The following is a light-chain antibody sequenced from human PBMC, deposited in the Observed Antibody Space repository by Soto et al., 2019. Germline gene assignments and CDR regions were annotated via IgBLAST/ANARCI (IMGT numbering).Light chain of an antibody. CDR3: QQRSNWPRT. V-gene: IGKV3-11*01. CDR1: HSVPTNY. Sequence: EIVLTQSPGTLSLSPGERVTLSCRASHSVPTNYLAWYQQKPGQSPRLLIYGASTRATGIPERFSGSGSGTDFTLTISSLEPEDFAVYYCQQRSNWPRTFGQGTKVDIK. J-gene: IGKJ1*01. CDR2: GAS.